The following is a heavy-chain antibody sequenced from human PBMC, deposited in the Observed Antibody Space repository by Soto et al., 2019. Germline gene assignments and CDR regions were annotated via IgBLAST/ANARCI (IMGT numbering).Heavy chain of an antibody. J-gene: IGHJ4*02. CDR3: ARRGPGTYFDY. Sequence: EVQLVESGGGLVKPGGSLRLSCAASGFTLRGYSMTWVRQASGKGLEWVSFISSNSNRIFYGDSVKGRFTISRDDAKNALYLQMNSLRAEDTAVYYCARRGPGTYFDYWGQGTLVTVSS. D-gene: IGHD6-13*01. V-gene: IGHV3-21*04. CDR1: GFTLRGYS. CDR2: ISSNSNRI.